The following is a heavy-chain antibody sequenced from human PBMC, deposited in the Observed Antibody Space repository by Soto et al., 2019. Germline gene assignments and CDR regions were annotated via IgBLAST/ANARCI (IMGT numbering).Heavy chain of an antibody. Sequence: GGSLRLSCAASEFTFGTYWMSWVRQAPGKGLEWVANIKPDGTEGHYVDSVKGRFTISRDNAKNSLYLQMDSLRAEDTAVYYCARCEIAAAAGRVWGQGTQVTVSS. V-gene: IGHV3-7*01. CDR3: ARCEIAAAAGRV. CDR1: EFTFGTYW. CDR2: IKPDGTEG. J-gene: IGHJ4*02. D-gene: IGHD6-25*01.